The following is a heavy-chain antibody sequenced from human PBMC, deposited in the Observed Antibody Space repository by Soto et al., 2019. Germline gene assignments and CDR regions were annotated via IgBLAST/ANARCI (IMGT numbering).Heavy chain of an antibody. D-gene: IGHD2-2*01. J-gene: IGHJ5*02. CDR3: ARGRVVVPAAVMFNCLDP. CDR1: GGSMNIGSHS. Sequence: PSETLSLTCSVSGGSMNIGSHSWNWIRQSAGKGLEWIGYIFHGGSTYYNPSLRSRVTISVDRSRTQFSLKMSSVTAADTAVYYCARGRVVVPAAVMFNCLDPWGQGALVTVSS. V-gene: IGHV4-30-2*06. CDR2: IFHGGST.